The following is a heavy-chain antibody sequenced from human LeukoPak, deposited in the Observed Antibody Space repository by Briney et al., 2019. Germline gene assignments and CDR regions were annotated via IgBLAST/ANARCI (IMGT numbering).Heavy chain of an antibody. J-gene: IGHJ4*02. V-gene: IGHV3-48*03. CDR2: ISSRGSTI. CDR3: ARGKSGSYWLPFDY. CDR1: GFTFSSYE. D-gene: IGHD1-26*01. Sequence: GGSLRLSCAASGFTFSSYEMNWVRQAPGKGLEWVSYISSRGSTIYYADSVKGRFTISRDNAKNSLYLQMNSLRAEDTAVYYCARGKSGSYWLPFDYWGQGTLVTVSS.